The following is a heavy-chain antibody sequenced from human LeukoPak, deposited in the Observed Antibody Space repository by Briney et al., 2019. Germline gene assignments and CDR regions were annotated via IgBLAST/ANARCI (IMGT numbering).Heavy chain of an antibody. J-gene: IGHJ4*02. CDR2: INWNGGST. Sequence: GGSLRLSCAASGITFDKYGMSWVRQVPGKGLEWVAGINWNGGSTDYAASMKGRFTISRDNSKNTLYLQMNSLRAEDTAVYYCARDGYGSGSYVDYWGQGTLVTVSS. D-gene: IGHD3-10*01. CDR1: GITFDKYG. V-gene: IGHV3-20*04. CDR3: ARDGYGSGSYVDY.